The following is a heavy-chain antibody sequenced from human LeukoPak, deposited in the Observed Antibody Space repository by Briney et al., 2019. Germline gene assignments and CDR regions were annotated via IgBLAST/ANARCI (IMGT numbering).Heavy chain of an antibody. CDR3: ARGTGGYSYGYNYYYYRDV. CDR2: IYTSGST. V-gene: IGHV4-61*02. CDR1: GGSISSGDHY. D-gene: IGHD5-18*01. J-gene: IGHJ6*03. Sequence: TSETLSLTCTVSGGSISSGDHYWSWIRQPAGKGLEWIGRIYTSGSTNYNPSLKSRVTMSVDPSKNQFSLKLSSVTAAHTAVYYCARGTGGYSYGYNYYYYRDVWGKGTTVTDSS.